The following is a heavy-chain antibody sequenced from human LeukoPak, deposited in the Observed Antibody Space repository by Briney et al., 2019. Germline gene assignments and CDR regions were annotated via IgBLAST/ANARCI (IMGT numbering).Heavy chain of an antibody. D-gene: IGHD7-27*01. CDR2: ISSSSSYI. CDR1: GFTFSSYS. J-gene: IGHJ4*02. Sequence: GGSLRLSCAASGFTFSSYSMNWVRQAPGKGLEWVSSISSSSSYIYYADSVKGRFTISRDNAKNSLYLQMNSLRAEDTALYYCARGPTRGSWPGEADYWGRGTLVTVSS. CDR3: ARGPTRGSWPGEADY. V-gene: IGHV3-21*01.